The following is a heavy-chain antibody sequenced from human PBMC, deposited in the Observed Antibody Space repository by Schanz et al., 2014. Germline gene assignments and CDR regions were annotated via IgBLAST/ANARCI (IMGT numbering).Heavy chain of an antibody. CDR2: ITRQGTT. CDR3: AKDRPSSGWPAFDV. V-gene: IGHV3-23*01. J-gene: IGHJ4*02. D-gene: IGHD6-19*01. Sequence: EVQLLESGGRLVQPGGSLRLSCTVSGFTVNNYAINWVRQAPGRGLEWVSGITRQGTTYYGDFVRGRFSISRDLSSNTLYLQMNSLRSYDSAIYYCAKDRPSSGWPAFDVWGQGTQVTVSS. CDR1: GFTVNNYA.